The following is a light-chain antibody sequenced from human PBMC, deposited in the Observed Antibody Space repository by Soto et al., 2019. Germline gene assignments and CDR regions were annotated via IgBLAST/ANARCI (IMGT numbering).Light chain of an antibody. CDR3: QQYNAYLKT. V-gene: IGKV1-17*01. J-gene: IGKJ1*01. CDR1: QGIRND. Sequence: IQMTQSPSSLPASVGDRVTITCPASQGIRNDLGWYQQKPGKAPRPLIFDASSLQSGVPSRFSGSGSGTEFTLTISSLQLDDFATYYCQQYNAYLKTFGQGTKVDIK. CDR2: DAS.